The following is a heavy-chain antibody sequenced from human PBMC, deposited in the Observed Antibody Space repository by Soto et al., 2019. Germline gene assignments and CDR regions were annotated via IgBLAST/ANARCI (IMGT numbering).Heavy chain of an antibody. CDR1: GFTFTSSA. CDR3: AADRDYDYVWGRVQNFDY. CDR2: IVVGSGNT. Sequence: SVKVSCKASGFTFTSSAVQWVRQARGQRLEWIGWIVVGSGNTNYAQKFQERVTITRDMSTSTAYMELSSLRSEDTAVYYCAADRDYDYVWGRVQNFDYWGQGTLVTVSS. V-gene: IGHV1-58*01. D-gene: IGHD3-16*01. J-gene: IGHJ4*02.